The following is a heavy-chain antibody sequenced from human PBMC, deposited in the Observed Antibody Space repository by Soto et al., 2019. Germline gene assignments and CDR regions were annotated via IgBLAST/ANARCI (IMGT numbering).Heavy chain of an antibody. Sequence: EVQLLESGGGLVQPGVSLGLSCAASGFTFSSYDMSWVRQAPGQGLEYVSSISVTGSGTYYADSVKGRFTISRDNSKNTLYLQMNSLRVEDTAVYYCARTTTTKSRDYLGQGTLVTVSS. V-gene: IGHV3-23*01. CDR1: GFTFSSYD. CDR3: ARTTTTKSRDY. J-gene: IGHJ4*02. D-gene: IGHD4-17*01. CDR2: ISVTGSGT.